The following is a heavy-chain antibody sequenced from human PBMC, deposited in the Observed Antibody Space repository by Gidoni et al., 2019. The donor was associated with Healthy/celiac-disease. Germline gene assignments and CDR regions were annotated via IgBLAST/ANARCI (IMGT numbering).Heavy chain of an antibody. CDR3: AKEYDYVYQGWFDP. V-gene: IGHV3-23*01. Sequence: EVQLLESGGGLVQRGGALRLVCAASGFTVSSYGMSWVRQAPGKGLEWVSGISGSGGTTYYADSVKGRFTISRDNSKNTLYLQMNSLRADDTALYFCAKEYDYVYQGWFDPWGQGTLVTVSS. J-gene: IGHJ5*02. D-gene: IGHD3-16*01. CDR2: ISGSGGTT. CDR1: GFTVSSYG.